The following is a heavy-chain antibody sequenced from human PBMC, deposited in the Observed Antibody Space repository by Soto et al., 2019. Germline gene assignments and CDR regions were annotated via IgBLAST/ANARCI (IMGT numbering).Heavy chain of an antibody. Sequence: QVQLMESGPGLVRPSQTLSLTCTVSGGSINTAGDYWNWMRQRPGEGLEGIGSIHSSGSIYYTPSLKGRVQVSADTSKTQFSLRLDXXXXXXXAVYYCVRGKRGPWYFDLWGRGTLVAVSS. CDR1: GGSINTAGDY. CDR3: CVRGKRGPWYFDL. J-gene: IGHJ2*01. V-gene: IGHV4-31*03. CDR2: IHSSGSI. D-gene: IGHD2-21*01.